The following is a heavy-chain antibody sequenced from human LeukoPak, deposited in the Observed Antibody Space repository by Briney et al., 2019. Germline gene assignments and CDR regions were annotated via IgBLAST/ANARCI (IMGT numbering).Heavy chain of an antibody. CDR1: GFTFSTYG. D-gene: IGHD2-2*01. Sequence: GGSLRLSCAASGFTFSTYGMHWVRQAPGKGLEWVAFIRYDGSNKYYADSVKGRFTISRDNSKNTLYLQMNSLRPEDTAVYYCAKEVGGYCSSTSCSTSNYWGQGTLVTVSS. CDR3: AKEVGGYCSSTSCSTSNY. J-gene: IGHJ4*02. CDR2: IRYDGSNK. V-gene: IGHV3-30*02.